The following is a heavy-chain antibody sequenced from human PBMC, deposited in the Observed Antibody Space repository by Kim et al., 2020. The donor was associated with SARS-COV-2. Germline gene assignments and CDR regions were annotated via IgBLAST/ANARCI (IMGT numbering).Heavy chain of an antibody. CDR2: IYYSGST. D-gene: IGHD3-22*01. CDR1: GGSISSGGYY. CDR3: ARAPGLGTMIVVVTHFDY. V-gene: IGHV4-31*03. J-gene: IGHJ4*02. Sequence: SETLSLTCTVSGGSISSGGYYWSWIRQHPGKGLEWIGYIYYSGSTYYNPSLKSRATISVDTSKNQFSLKLSSVTAADTAVYYCARAPGLGTMIVVVTHFDYWGQGTLVTVSS.